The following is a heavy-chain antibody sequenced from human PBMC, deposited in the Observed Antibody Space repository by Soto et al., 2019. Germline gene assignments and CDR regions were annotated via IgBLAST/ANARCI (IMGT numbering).Heavy chain of an antibody. CDR1: GGTFSSYT. D-gene: IGHD2-2*01. J-gene: IGHJ6*02. CDR2: IIPILGIA. Sequence: QVQLVQSGAEVKKPGSSVKVSCKASGGTFSSYTISWVRQAPGQGLEWMGRIIPILGIANYAQKFQGRVTITADKPTSTAYMELSSLRSEDTAVYYCASDPLVVVPAAMPQGHVWGQGTTVTVSS. V-gene: IGHV1-69*02. CDR3: ASDPLVVVPAAMPQGHV.